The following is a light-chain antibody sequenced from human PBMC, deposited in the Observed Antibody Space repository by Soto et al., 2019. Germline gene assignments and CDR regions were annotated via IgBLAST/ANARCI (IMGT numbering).Light chain of an antibody. Sequence: QSVQSHSASLSWSLGQSITISCTGATSDVGGYNSVSWYQQHPGKAPKLIIYDVTDRPSGISNRFSGSKSGNTDSLTISGLQAEEEAYYYCSSYTRSSNLLFGGGTKVTVL. CDR2: DVT. CDR1: TSDVGGYNS. J-gene: IGLJ3*02. V-gene: IGLV2-14*03. CDR3: SSYTRSSNLL.